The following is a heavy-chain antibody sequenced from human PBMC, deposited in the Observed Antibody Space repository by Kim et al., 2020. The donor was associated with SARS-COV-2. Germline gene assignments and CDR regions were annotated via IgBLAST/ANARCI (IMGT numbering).Heavy chain of an antibody. CDR1: GFTFSIYA. V-gene: IGHV3-23*01. J-gene: IGHJ4*02. CDR2: IGSVGGNT. CDR3: ARGHATYYFEY. Sequence: GGSLRLSCAASGFTFSIYAMSWVRQAPGKGLEWVSTIGSVGGNTYYADSVKGRFTISRDNSKNTLYLQMNSLGAEDTAVYYCARGHATYYFEYWGQATLV.